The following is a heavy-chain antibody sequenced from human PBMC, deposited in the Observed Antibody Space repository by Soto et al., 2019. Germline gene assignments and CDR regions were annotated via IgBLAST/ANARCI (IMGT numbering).Heavy chain of an antibody. Sequence: EVQLVESGGGLAQPGGSLRLSCAASGFNFSPYWMNWVRQAPGKGLAWVSRIQSYASNYAESYADSVKGRFTISRDNAKNMLYLQMNSLRVEDTAVYFCARDRGAPDAFAIWGQGTMVTVSS. D-gene: IGHD3-10*01. CDR1: GFNFSPYW. J-gene: IGHJ3*02. V-gene: IGHV3-74*01. CDR2: IQSYASNYAE. CDR3: ARDRGAPDAFAI.